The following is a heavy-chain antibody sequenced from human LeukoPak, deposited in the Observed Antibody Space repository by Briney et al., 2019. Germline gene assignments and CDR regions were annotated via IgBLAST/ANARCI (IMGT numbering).Heavy chain of an antibody. J-gene: IGHJ4*02. CDR1: GFTFSSYS. CDR3: ARDGTPHSAGDWDY. D-gene: IGHD1-7*01. V-gene: IGHV3-48*04. Sequence: PGGSLRLSCAASGFTFSSYSMNWVRQAPGKGLEWVSYISSSSSTIYYADSVKGRFTISRDNAKNSLYLQMNSLRAEDTAVYYCARDGTPHSAGDWDYWGQGTLVTVSS. CDR2: ISSSSSTI.